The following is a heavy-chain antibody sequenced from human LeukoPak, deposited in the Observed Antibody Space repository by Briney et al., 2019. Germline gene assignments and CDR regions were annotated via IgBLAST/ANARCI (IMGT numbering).Heavy chain of an antibody. D-gene: IGHD3-10*01. J-gene: IGHJ4*02. Sequence: GGSLRLSCAASGFTVSNNYMSWVRQAPGKGLEWVSVIYGGDSTYSADSVKGRFTISRDNSKNTLYLQMNSLRAEDTAVYYCARAQYYYGSGSYERDYWGQGTLVTVSS. CDR3: ARAQYYYGSGSYERDY. CDR1: GFTVSNNY. CDR2: IYGGDST. V-gene: IGHV3-66*01.